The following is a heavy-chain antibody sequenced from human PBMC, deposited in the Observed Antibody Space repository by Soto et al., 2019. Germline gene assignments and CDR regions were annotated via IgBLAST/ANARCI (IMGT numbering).Heavy chain of an antibody. V-gene: IGHV4-39*01. D-gene: IGHD2-2*01. CDR2: IYYSGST. J-gene: IGHJ6*02. Sequence: SGTPSPTCPFSGGSIHSSSFYWVWVRPPPGKGLEWIGSIYYSGSTYYNPSLKSRVTISVDTSKNQFSLKLSSVTAADTAVYYCARSVPAYYYYYGMDVWGQGTTVTVSS. CDR3: ARSVPAYYYYYGMDV. CDR1: GGSIHSSSFY.